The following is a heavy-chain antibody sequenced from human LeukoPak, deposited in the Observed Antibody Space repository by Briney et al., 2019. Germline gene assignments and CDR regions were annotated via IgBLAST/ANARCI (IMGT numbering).Heavy chain of an antibody. J-gene: IGHJ6*04. CDR3: ARVERDCSSTSCYVLVYYYYYGMDV. CDR2: ISSSGSTI. D-gene: IGHD2-2*01. Sequence: GGSLRLSCAASGFTFSSYEMNWVRQAPGKGLEWVSYISSSGSTIYYADSVKGRFTISRDNAKNSLYLQMNSLRAEDTAVYYCARVERDCSSTSCYVLVYYYYYGMDVWGKGTTVTVSS. CDR1: GFTFSSYE. V-gene: IGHV3-48*03.